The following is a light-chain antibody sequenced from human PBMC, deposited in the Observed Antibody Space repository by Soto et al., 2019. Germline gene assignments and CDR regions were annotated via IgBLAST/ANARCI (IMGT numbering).Light chain of an antibody. CDR1: QGISSY. V-gene: IGKV1-8*01. Sequence: AIRMTQSPSSFSASTGDRVTITCRASQGISSYLAWYQQKPGKAPKLLIYAASTLESGVPSRFSGSGSATDFTLTTSGLQSEDFETYYCQDYYSYPHACGQSTMVEIK. CDR3: QDYYSYPHA. J-gene: IGKJ1*01. CDR2: AAS.